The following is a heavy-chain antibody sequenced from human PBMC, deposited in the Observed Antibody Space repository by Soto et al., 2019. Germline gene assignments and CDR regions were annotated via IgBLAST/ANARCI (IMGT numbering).Heavy chain of an antibody. V-gene: IGHV5-51*01. CDR2: IYPGDSDT. CDR1: GYSFTSYW. D-gene: IGHD5-18*01. Sequence: GESLKISCKGSGYSFTSYWIGWVRQLPGKGLEWMGIIYPGDSDTRYSPSFQGQVTISADKSISTAYLQWSSLKASDTAMYYCARRVGGYSYGRGMDVWGQGTTVTVSS. CDR3: ARRVGGYSYGRGMDV. J-gene: IGHJ6*02.